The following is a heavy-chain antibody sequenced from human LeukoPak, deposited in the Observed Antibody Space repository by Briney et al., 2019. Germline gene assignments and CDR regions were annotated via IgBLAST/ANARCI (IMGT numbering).Heavy chain of an antibody. CDR3: VREERGLTIDY. CDR2: INSSGDNT. D-gene: IGHD6-19*01. Sequence: GGSVRLSCAASGFIFRNYAMHWVRQAPGKGLEYVSAINSSGDNTYYGNSVRGRFTIPRDNSKNTLFLQMGSLRPEDMAVYYCVREERGLTIDYWGQGTLVTVS. J-gene: IGHJ4*02. V-gene: IGHV3-64*01. CDR1: GFIFRNYA.